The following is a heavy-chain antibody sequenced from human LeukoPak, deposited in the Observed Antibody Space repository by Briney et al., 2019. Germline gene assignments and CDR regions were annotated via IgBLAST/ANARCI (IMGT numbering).Heavy chain of an antibody. J-gene: IGHJ4*02. Sequence: ASVKVSCKASGYTFTSYDINWVRQATGQGLEWMGWMNPNSGNTGYAQKLQGRVTMTTDTSTSTAYMELRSLRSDDTAVYYCARDNQRFWSGYSHYFDYWGQGTLVTVSS. CDR1: GYTFTSYD. V-gene: IGHV1-8*01. CDR2: MNPNSGNT. D-gene: IGHD3-3*01. CDR3: ARDNQRFWSGYSHYFDY.